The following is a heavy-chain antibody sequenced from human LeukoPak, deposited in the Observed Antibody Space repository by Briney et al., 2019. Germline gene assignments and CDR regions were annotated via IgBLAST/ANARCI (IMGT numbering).Heavy chain of an antibody. CDR3: ARGGLLGYCSSTSCFCDY. CDR2: ISSSSSYI. D-gene: IGHD2-2*01. V-gene: IGHV3-21*04. J-gene: IGHJ4*02. CDR1: GFTFSSYS. Sequence: GGSLRLSCAASGFTFSSYSMNWVRQAPGKGLEWVSSISSSSSYIYYADSVKGRFTISRDNAKNSLYLQMNSLRAEDTALYYCARGGLLGYCSSTSCFCDYWGQGTLVTVSS.